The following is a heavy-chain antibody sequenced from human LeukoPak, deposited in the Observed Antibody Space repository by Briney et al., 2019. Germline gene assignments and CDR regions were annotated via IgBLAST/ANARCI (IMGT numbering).Heavy chain of an antibody. CDR3: ARSRLRAVAGY. Sequence: SETLSLTCTVSGGSISSSSYYWGWIRQPPGKGLEWIGSIYYSGSTYYNPSLKSRVTISVDTSKNQFSLKLSSVTAAETAVYYCARSRLRAVAGYWGQGTLVTVSS. D-gene: IGHD6-19*01. V-gene: IGHV4-39*01. CDR1: GGSISSSSYY. J-gene: IGHJ4*02. CDR2: IYYSGST.